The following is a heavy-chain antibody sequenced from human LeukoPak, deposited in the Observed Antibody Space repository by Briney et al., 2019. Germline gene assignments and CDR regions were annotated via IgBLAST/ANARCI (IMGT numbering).Heavy chain of an antibody. Sequence: PGMSLRLSCAASGFTFTKYGMSWVREAPGKGLGWVSIILYEGSNNYFAESVICRFTISKDNSKNTVYLQMNSLRIEDTAVYHCARAGIGNALDYWGPGTQVTVSS. CDR1: GFTFTKYG. CDR3: ARAGIGNALDY. J-gene: IGHJ4*02. CDR2: ILYEGSNN. V-gene: IGHV3-33*01. D-gene: IGHD2-2*01.